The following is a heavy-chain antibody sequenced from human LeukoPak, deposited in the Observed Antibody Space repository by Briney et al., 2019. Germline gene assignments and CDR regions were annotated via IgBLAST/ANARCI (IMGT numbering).Heavy chain of an antibody. CDR1: GGSLSGYY. Sequence: SETLSLTCAVYGGSLSGYYWSWIRQPPGKGLEWIGEINHSGSTNYNPSLKSRVTISVDTSKNQFSLKLSSVTAADTAVYYCARGGVAARSGFDPWGQGTLVTVSS. CDR2: INHSGST. CDR3: ARGGVAARSGFDP. J-gene: IGHJ5*02. D-gene: IGHD6-6*01. V-gene: IGHV4-34*01.